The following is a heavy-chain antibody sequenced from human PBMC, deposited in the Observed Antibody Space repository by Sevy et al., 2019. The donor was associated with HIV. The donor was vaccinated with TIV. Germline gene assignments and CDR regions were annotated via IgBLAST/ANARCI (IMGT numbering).Heavy chain of an antibody. CDR1: GFTVTFNS. Sequence: GGSLRLSCAASGFTVTFNSMSWVRQAPGRGLVWVSVIYVGRNTYYADSEKGRFTIFRDSFKDTVDLQMDSLRPEDSGVYYCVRERAGIDHWGQGTLVTVSS. V-gene: IGHV3-53*01. CDR2: IYVGRNT. CDR3: VRERAGIDH. D-gene: IGHD6-19*01. J-gene: IGHJ4*02.